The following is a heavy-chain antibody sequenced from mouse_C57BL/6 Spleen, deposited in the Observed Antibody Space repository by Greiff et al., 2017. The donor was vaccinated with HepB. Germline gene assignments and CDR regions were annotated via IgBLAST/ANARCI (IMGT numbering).Heavy chain of an antibody. V-gene: IGHV10-1*01. CDR2: IRSKSNNYAT. Sequence: EVMLVESGGGLVQPKGSLKLSCAASGFSFNTYAMNWVRQAPGKGLEWVARIRSKSNNYATYYADSVKDRFTISRDDSESMLYLQMNNLKTEDTAMYYCVSAKTGSFAYWGQGTLVTVSA. CDR1: GFSFNTYA. D-gene: IGHD4-1*01. J-gene: IGHJ3*01. CDR3: VSAKTGSFAY.